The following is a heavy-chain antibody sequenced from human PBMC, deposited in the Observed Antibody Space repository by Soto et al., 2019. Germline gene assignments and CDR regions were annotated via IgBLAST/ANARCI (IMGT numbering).Heavy chain of an antibody. D-gene: IGHD3-22*01. CDR2: ISYSGST. J-gene: IGHJ4*02. V-gene: IGHV4-59*01. CDR3: AADSSGYYSNDW. Sequence: PSETLSLTCTVSGGSISSYYWSWIRQPPGKGLEWIGYISYSGSTNYNPSLKSRVTISVDTSKNQFSLKLNSVTAADTAVYYCAADSSGYYSNDWWGQGTLVTVSS. CDR1: GGSISSYY.